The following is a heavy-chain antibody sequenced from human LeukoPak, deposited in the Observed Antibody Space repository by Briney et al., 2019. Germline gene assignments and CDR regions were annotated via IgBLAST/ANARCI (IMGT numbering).Heavy chain of an antibody. CDR2: IYHSGST. CDR1: GGSISSSNW. V-gene: IGHV4-4*02. CDR3: ARDARHLTNFDY. J-gene: IGHJ4*02. Sequence: PSETLSLTCAVSGGSISSSNWWSWVRQPPGKGLEWIGSIYHSGSTYYNPSLKSRVTISVDTSKNQFSLKLSSVTAADTAVYYCARDARHLTNFDYWGQGTLVTVSS. D-gene: IGHD3-3*02.